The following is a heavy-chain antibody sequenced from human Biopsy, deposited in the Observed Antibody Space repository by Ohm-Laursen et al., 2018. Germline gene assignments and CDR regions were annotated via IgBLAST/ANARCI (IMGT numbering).Heavy chain of an antibody. D-gene: IGHD4-17*01. J-gene: IGHJ4*02. Sequence: SLRLSCAASGFIFSSAWMHWVRQAPEKGLVWVSCISSDGSTTYADSVKGRFTISRDNAKNTAYLQMNSLRADDTALYYCATDHYGSINYWGQGTLVTVSS. CDR2: ISSDGST. CDR1: GFIFSSAW. CDR3: ATDHYGSINY. V-gene: IGHV3-74*01.